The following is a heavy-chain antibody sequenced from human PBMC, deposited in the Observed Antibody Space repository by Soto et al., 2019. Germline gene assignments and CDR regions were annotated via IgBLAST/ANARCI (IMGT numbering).Heavy chain of an antibody. V-gene: IGHV3-23*01. CDR2: ISGSGGSP. CDR3: AKARCSTTNYYVPDY. D-gene: IGHD2-2*01. Sequence: EVQLLESGGGLVQPGGSLRLSCAASGFTFSTYTMSWVRQAPGKGLEWVSVISGSGGSPSYADSVQGRFTISRDNPKNTLYLQMSSLRVEDTAMYYCAKARCSTTNYYVPDYWGQGTLVTVSS. CDR1: GFTFSTYT. J-gene: IGHJ4*02.